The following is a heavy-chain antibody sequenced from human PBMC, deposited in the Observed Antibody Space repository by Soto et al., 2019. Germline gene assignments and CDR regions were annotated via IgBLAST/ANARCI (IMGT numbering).Heavy chain of an antibody. J-gene: IGHJ4*02. Sequence: SETLSLTCGVSGGSVRRGSYYWTWIRQPPGKGLEWIGYIYQSGTTNYNASLKSRVTISIDTSKNQFFLKLNSVTAADTAVYYCARDSSGRHDYWGQGTLVTVSS. CDR3: ARDSSGRHDY. CDR2: IYQSGTT. D-gene: IGHD3-22*01. CDR1: GGSVRRGSYY. V-gene: IGHV4-61*01.